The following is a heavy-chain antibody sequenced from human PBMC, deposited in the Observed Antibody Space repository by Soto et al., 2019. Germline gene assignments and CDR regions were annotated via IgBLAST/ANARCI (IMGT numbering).Heavy chain of an antibody. CDR2: IYHSGST. D-gene: IGHD3-10*01. CDR1: GGAISSSNL. CDR3: ASPGSGSYYLDY. Sequence: SETRSRTGAVSGGAISSSNLWSCVRQPPGKGLEWIGEIYHSGSTNYNPSLKSRVTISVDKSKNQFSLKLSSVSAAATAVYYCASPGSGSYYLDYWGQGTLVTVYS. J-gene: IGHJ4*02. V-gene: IGHV4-4*02.